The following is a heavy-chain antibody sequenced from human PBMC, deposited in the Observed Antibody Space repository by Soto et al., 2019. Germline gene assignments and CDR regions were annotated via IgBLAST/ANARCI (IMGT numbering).Heavy chain of an antibody. J-gene: IGHJ6*03. Sequence: EVQLVESGGGLVQPGGSLRLSCAASGFTFSSYSMNWVRQAPGKGLEWVSYISSSSSTIYYADSVKGRFTISRDNAKNSLYLQMNSLRAEDTAVYYCARAAVVVGENPYYYYYYYMDVWGKGTTVTVSS. V-gene: IGHV3-48*01. CDR2: ISSSSSTI. CDR1: GFTFSSYS. D-gene: IGHD3-22*01. CDR3: ARAAVVVGENPYYYYYYYMDV.